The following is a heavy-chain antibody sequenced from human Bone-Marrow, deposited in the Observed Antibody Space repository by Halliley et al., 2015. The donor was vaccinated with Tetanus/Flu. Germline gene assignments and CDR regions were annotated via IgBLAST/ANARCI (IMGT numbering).Heavy chain of an antibody. J-gene: IGHJ2*01. Sequence: TLSLTCTVSSGSINNYYRSWIRQPPGKGLEWIGDIYYSGSTNYNPSLKSRVTISVDTSKNQFSLKLSSVTAADTAVYYCARDYYNPSGFYGYWYFDLWGRGTLVTVSS. CDR2: IYYSGST. CDR3: ARDYYNPSGFYGYWYFDL. D-gene: IGHD3-22*01. CDR1: SGSINNYY. V-gene: IGHV4-59*01.